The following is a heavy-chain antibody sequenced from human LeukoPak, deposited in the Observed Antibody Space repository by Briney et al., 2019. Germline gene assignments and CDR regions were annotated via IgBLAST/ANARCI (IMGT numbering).Heavy chain of an antibody. CDR2: MNPNSGNT. J-gene: IGHJ4*02. Sequence: ASVKVSCKASGYTFTSYDINWVRQATGQELGWMGWMNPNSGNTGYAQKFQGRVTMTRNTSISTAYMELSSLRSEDTAVYYCATLDLTRIAAPGLWLGWGQGTLVTVSS. D-gene: IGHD6-13*01. CDR1: GYTFTSYD. V-gene: IGHV1-8*01. CDR3: ATLDLTRIAAPGLWLG.